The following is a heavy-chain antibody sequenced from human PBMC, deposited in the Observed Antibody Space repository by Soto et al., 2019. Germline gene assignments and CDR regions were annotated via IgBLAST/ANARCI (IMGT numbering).Heavy chain of an antibody. CDR1: GGTFSSYA. Sequence: QVQLVQSGAEVQKPGSSVKVSCKASGGTFSSYAISWVRQAPGQGLEWMGGIIPMSGTANYAQKFQGRVKITADESTSTAYMELSSLRSEDTAVYYCARSQGCSTSLEIYYYYYYGMDVWVQGTTFTVSS. J-gene: IGHJ6*02. CDR2: IIPMSGTA. V-gene: IGHV1-69*01. D-gene: IGHD2-2*01. CDR3: ARSQGCSTSLEIYYYYYYGMDV.